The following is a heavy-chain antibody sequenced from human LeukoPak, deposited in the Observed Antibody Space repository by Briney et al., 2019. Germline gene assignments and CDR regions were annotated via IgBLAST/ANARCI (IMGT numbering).Heavy chain of an antibody. D-gene: IGHD3-10*01. Sequence: GASVKVSCKASGGTFSTYAITWVRQAPGQGLEWMGGIIPISGKANYAQKLQGRVTMTTDTSTSTAYMELRSLRSDDTAVYYCARTYMVRGVISTGYYYYYYMDVWGKGTTVTISS. V-gene: IGHV1-69*05. CDR3: ARTYMVRGVISTGYYYYYYMDV. CDR2: IIPISGKA. J-gene: IGHJ6*03. CDR1: GGTFSTYA.